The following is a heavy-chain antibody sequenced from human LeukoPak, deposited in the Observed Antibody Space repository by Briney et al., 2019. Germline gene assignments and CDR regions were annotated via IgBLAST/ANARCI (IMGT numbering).Heavy chain of an antibody. J-gene: IGHJ4*02. Sequence: SQTLSLTCTVSGGSISSGDYYRSWIRQPPGKGLEWIGYIYYSGSTYYNPSLKSRVTISVDTSKNQFSLKLSSVTAADTAVYYCAREYGSGYDFLRWGQGTLVTVSS. CDR2: IYYSGST. D-gene: IGHD5-12*01. V-gene: IGHV4-30-4*08. CDR3: AREYGSGYDFLR. CDR1: GGSISSGDYY.